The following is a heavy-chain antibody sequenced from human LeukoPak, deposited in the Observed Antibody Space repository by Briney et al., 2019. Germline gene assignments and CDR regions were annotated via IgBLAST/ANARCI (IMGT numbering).Heavy chain of an antibody. D-gene: IGHD2-2*02. J-gene: IGHJ4*02. CDR1: GFTVSSNY. CDR2: IYSGGST. V-gene: IGHV3-66*01. CDR3: ARDRYCSSTSCYISSPKWAY. Sequence: QPGGSLRLSCAASGFTVSSNYMSWVRQAPGKGLEWVSVIYSGGSTYYADSVKGRFTISRDNSKNTLYLQMNSLRAEDTAVYYCARDRYCSSTSCYISSPKWAYWGQGTLVTVSS.